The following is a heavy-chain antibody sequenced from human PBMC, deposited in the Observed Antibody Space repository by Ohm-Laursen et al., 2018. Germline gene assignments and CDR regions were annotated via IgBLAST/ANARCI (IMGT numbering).Heavy chain of an antibody. Sequence: PPGTLSLTCTVSGGSISSYYWSWIRQPAGKGLEWIGRIYTSGSTNYNPSLKSRVTISINTSKNQFSLQLRFVTAADTAVYHCAGAPNLYYFDYWGQGTLVTVSS. CDR1: GGSISSYY. CDR2: IYTSGST. D-gene: IGHD2-8*01. J-gene: IGHJ4*02. CDR3: AGAPNLYYFDY. V-gene: IGHV4-4*07.